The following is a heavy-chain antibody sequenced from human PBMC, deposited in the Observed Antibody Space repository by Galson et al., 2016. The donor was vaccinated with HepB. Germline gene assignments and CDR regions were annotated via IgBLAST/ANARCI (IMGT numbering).Heavy chain of an antibody. CDR3: ARGGYDFWSGYAPSTNWFDP. CDR2: ISSSSTYI. CDR1: GFTFSTYS. Sequence: SLRLSCAASGFTFSTYSMNWVHQAPGKGLEWVSSISSSSTYIYYADSVKGRFTISRDHAKNSLYLQMNSLRAEDTAVYYCARGGYDFWSGYAPSTNWFDPWGQGTLVTVSS. D-gene: IGHD3-3*01. J-gene: IGHJ5*02. V-gene: IGHV3-21*01.